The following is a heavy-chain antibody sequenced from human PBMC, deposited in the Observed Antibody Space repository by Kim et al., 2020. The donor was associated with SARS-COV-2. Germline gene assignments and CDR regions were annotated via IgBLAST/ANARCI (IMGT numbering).Heavy chain of an antibody. Sequence: SPTLTRRVTKSGDTSKNQFTLKLSSVTAADTAVYYCARDQGWLQPFDYWGQGTLVTVSS. V-gene: IGHV4-4*07. D-gene: IGHD5-12*01. CDR3: ARDQGWLQPFDY. J-gene: IGHJ4*02.